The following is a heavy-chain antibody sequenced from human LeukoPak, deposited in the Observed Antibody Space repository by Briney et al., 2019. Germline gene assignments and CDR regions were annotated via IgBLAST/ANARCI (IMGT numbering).Heavy chain of an antibody. CDR3: AKDNGGYCSSTSCYYA. CDR1: GFTFSSYG. J-gene: IGHJ4*02. D-gene: IGHD2-2*01. Sequence: GGSLRLSCAASGFTFSSYGMHWVRQAPGKGLEWMAFIRYDGSNKYYADSVKGRFTISRDNSKNTLYLQMNSLRAEDTAVYYCAKDNGGYCSSTSCYYAWGQGTLVTVSS. V-gene: IGHV3-30*02. CDR2: IRYDGSNK.